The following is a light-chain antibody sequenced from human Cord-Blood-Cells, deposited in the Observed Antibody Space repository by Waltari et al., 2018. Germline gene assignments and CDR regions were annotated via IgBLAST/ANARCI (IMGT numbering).Light chain of an antibody. CDR1: QSLLHSNGYNY. CDR3: MQALQTPWT. Sequence: DIVMTQSPLSLPVTPGEPASISCRSSQSLLHSNGYNYLDWYLQKPGHSPQHLIYLGSNRASGVPYRFSGSGSGTDFTLKISRVEAEDVGVYYCMQALQTPWTFGQGTKVESK. V-gene: IGKV2-28*01. CDR2: LGS. J-gene: IGKJ1*01.